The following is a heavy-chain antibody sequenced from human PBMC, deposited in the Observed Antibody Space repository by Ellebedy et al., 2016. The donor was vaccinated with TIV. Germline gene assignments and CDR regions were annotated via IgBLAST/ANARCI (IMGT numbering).Heavy chain of an antibody. CDR1: GFTFSSYG. D-gene: IGHD4-23*01. CDR2: IWYDGSNK. J-gene: IGHJ4*02. V-gene: IGHV3-30*19. CDR3: ARDMGTTVVTPTFDY. Sequence: PGGSLRLSCAAPGFTFSSYGMHWVRQAPGKGLEWVAVIWYDGSNKYYADSVKGRFTISRDNSKNTLYLQMNSLRAEDTAVYYCARDMGTTVVTPTFDYWGQGTLVTVSS.